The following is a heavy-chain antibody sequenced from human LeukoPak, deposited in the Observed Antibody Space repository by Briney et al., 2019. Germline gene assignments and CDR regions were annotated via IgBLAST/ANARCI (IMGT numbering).Heavy chain of an antibody. V-gene: IGHV1-69*05. J-gene: IGHJ5*02. CDR2: IIPIFGTA. CDR3: AIALGYCSGGSCYPWFDP. CDR1: GGTFSSYA. Sequence: GASVKVSCKASGGTFSSYAISWVRQAPGQGLEWMGGIIPIFGTANYAQKFQGRVTITTDESTSTACMELSSLRSEDTAVYYCAIALGYCSGGSCYPWFDPWGQGTLVTVSS. D-gene: IGHD2-15*01.